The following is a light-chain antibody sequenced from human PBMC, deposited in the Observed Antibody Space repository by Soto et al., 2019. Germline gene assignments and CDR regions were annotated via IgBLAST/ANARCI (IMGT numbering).Light chain of an antibody. CDR3: QQYGSSPTT. CDR2: GAS. J-gene: IGKJ2*01. V-gene: IGKV3-20*01. CDR1: QSVSTSY. Sequence: ESVLTQSPGTLSLSPGERATLSCRASQSVSTSYLAWYQQKPGQAPRLLIYGASSRATGIPDRFSGSGSGTDFTLTINRLEPEDFAVYYCQQYGSSPTTFGQGTKLEIK.